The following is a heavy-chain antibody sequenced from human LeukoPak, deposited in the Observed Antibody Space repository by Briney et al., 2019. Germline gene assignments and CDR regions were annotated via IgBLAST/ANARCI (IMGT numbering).Heavy chain of an antibody. D-gene: IGHD1-26*01. V-gene: IGHV4-30-4*07. CDR2: IYYSGST. CDR3: ARGVATSWHYFDY. J-gene: IGHJ4*02. CDR1: GGSISSGGYS. Sequence: SETLSLTCAVSGGSISSGGYSWSWIRQPPGKGLEWIGYIYYSGSTYYNPSLKSRVTISVDTSKNQFSLKLSSVTAADTAVYYCARGVATSWHYFDYWGQGTLVTVSS.